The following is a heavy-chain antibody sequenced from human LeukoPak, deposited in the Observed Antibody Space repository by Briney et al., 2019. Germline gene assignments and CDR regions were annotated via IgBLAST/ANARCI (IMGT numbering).Heavy chain of an antibody. CDR1: GFTFSTYA. V-gene: IGHV3-7*01. CDR2: IKQDGSEK. Sequence: GGSLRLSCAASGFTFSTYAVTWARQAPGKGLKWVANIKQDGSEKYYVDSVKGRFTISRDNAKNSLYLQMNSLRAEDTAVYYCGRGTRGDYWGQGILVTVSS. D-gene: IGHD2-2*01. CDR3: GRGTRGDY. J-gene: IGHJ4*02.